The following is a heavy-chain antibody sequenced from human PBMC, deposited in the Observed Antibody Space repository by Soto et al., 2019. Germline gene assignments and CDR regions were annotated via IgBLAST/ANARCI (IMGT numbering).Heavy chain of an antibody. CDR3: AKDAMVRDYYYYGMDV. CDR2: ISWNSGSI. J-gene: IGHJ6*02. CDR1: GFTFDDYA. Sequence: SLKLSRAPSGFTFDDYAMHWVRQAPGKGLEWVSGISWNSGSIGYADSVKGRFTISRDNAKNSLYLQMNSLRAEDTALYYCAKDAMVRDYYYYGMDVWGQGTTVTVSS. D-gene: IGHD3-10*01. V-gene: IGHV3-9*01.